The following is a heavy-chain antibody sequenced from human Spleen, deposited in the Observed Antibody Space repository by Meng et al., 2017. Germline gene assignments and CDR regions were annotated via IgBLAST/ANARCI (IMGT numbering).Heavy chain of an antibody. CDR1: GYTFTSYY. CDR3: ARGPTTMAHDFDY. CDR2: INPSGAGT. J-gene: IGHJ4*02. V-gene: IGHV1-46*01. Sequence: ASVKVSCKASGYTFTSYYMHWVRQAPGQGLEWMGVINPSGAGTTYAQKFQGRVTMTRDTSTSTVYMELSSLRSEDTAVYYCARGPTTMAHDFDYWGQGTLVTVSS. D-gene: IGHD4-11*01.